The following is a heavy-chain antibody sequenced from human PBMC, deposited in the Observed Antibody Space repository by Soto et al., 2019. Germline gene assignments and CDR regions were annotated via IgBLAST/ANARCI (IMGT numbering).Heavy chain of an antibody. J-gene: IGHJ4*02. D-gene: IGHD2-21*02. CDR1: GGSISSGGYS. Sequence: SDTLSLTCAVSGGSISSGGYSWSWIRQPPGKGLEWIGYIYHSGSTYYNPSLKSRVTISVDRSKNQFSLKLSSVTAADTAVYYCARSEAYCGGDCYSHFDYWGQGTLVTVSS. CDR3: ARSEAYCGGDCYSHFDY. CDR2: IYHSGST. V-gene: IGHV4-30-2*01.